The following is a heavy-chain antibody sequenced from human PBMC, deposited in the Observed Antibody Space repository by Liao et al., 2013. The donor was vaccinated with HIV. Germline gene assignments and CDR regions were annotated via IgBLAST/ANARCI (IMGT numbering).Heavy chain of an antibody. CDR3: ARDGGRVGRGFDI. Sequence: QVQLQESGPGLVRPSQTLSLSCTASGESINSVPYYWSWIRLPPGKGPEWIGHIYYSGTTHYSPSFKSRVTISVDASNKQLSLELTSVTAADTAVYYCARDGGRVGRGFDIWAEGTVVTVSS. J-gene: IGHJ3*02. CDR2: IYYSGTT. D-gene: IGHD2-15*01. V-gene: IGHV4-30-4*01. CDR1: GESINSVPYY.